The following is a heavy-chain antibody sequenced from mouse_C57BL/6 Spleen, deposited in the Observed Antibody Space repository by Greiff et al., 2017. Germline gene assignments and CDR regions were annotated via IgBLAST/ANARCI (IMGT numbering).Heavy chain of an antibody. CDR1: GYTFTSYW. CDR2: IDPSDSYT. Sequence: QVQLQQPGAELVKPGASVKLSCKASGYTFTSYWMQWVKQRPGQGLEWIGEIDPSDSYTNYNQKFKGKATLTVDTSSSTAYMQLSSQTSEDSAVYYWARRYDYDGDYWGQGTTLTVSS. D-gene: IGHD2-4*01. J-gene: IGHJ2*01. V-gene: IGHV1-50*01. CDR3: ARRYDYDGDY.